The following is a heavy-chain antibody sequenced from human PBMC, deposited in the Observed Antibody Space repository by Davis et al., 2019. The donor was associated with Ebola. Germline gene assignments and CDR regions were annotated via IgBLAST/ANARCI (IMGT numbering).Heavy chain of an antibody. V-gene: IGHV1-2*02. Sequence: ASVKVSCQASGDTFTGYYMHWVRQAPGQRLEWVGWINPNSGGTNSTEKFQGRVTMTRDASISTAYMELSRLRSDDTAVYYCARGAGITGTGRLFDLWGQGTLVTVSS. D-gene: IGHD1-20*01. J-gene: IGHJ4*02. CDR2: INPNSGGT. CDR3: ARGAGITGTGRLFDL. CDR1: GDTFTGYY.